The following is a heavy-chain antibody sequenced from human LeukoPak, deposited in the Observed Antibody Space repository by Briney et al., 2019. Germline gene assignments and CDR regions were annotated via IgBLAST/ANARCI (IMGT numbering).Heavy chain of an antibody. V-gene: IGHV3-48*01. J-gene: IGHJ4*02. CDR3: ARDKKGIDY. CDR1: GFVFSSFA. D-gene: IGHD3-10*01. CDR2: ISSDSGTI. Sequence: GGSLGLSCAASGFVFSSFAMNWVRQAPGKGLEWISYISSDSGTIYYADSMKGRFTISRDNARNSLYLQMNSLRAEDTAVYYCARDKKGIDYWGQGTLVTVSS.